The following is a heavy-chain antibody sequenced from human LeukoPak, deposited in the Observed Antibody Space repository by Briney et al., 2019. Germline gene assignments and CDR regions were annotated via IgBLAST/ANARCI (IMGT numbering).Heavy chain of an antibody. J-gene: IGHJ4*02. CDR1: GGSFSGYY. D-gene: IGHD3-16*02. CDR3: ARSGSGVYDYVWGSYRRYYFDY. Sequence: SETLSLTCAVYGGSFSGYYGSWIRQPPGKGLEWIGEINHSGSTNYNPSLKSRVTISVDTSKNQFSLKLSSVTAADTAVYYCARSGSGVYDYVWGSYRRYYFDYWGPGNLVTVSS. CDR2: INHSGST. V-gene: IGHV4-34*01.